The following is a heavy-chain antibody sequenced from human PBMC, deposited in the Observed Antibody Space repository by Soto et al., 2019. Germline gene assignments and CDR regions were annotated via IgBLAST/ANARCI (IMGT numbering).Heavy chain of an antibody. D-gene: IGHD3-16*01. Sequence: SETLSLTCNVSGGSFNGYSWSWFRQTSGKGLEWIGGISYRGSTSYSPSLKSRLMISLDTSNNQFSLKVASVTAADTAVYYCARALLGFSYGYGGYFDPWGPGTLVTVSS. V-gene: IGHV4-34*01. CDR1: GGSFNGYS. CDR3: ARALLGFSYGYGGYFDP. CDR2: ISYRGST. J-gene: IGHJ4*02.